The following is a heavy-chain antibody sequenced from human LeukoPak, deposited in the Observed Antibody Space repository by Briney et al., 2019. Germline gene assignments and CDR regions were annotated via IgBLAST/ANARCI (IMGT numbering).Heavy chain of an antibody. CDR1: GFTSSTYT. CDR3: AEDRGSSAAGTDY. CDR2: ISSSGIYI. Sequence: GGSLRLSCEVSGFTSSTYTMNWVRQAPGKGLEWVSSISSSGIYIYYADSVKGRFTISRDNAKNSLYLQMISLRTEDTAVYYCAEDRGSSAAGTDYWGQGTLVTVSS. V-gene: IGHV3-21*01. D-gene: IGHD6-13*01. J-gene: IGHJ4*02.